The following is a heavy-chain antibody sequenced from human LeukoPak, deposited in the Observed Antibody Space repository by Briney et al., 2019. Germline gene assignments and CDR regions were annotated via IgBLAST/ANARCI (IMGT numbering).Heavy chain of an antibody. CDR2: IIPILGIA. CDR1: GGTFSSYA. D-gene: IGHD1-26*01. J-gene: IGHJ4*02. V-gene: IGHV1-69*04. Sequence: SVKVSCKASGGTFSSYAISWVRQAPGQGLEWMGRIIPILGIANYAQKFQGRVTITADKSTGTAYMELSSLRSEDTAVYYCARDGGVSGSYNDYWGQGTLVTVSS. CDR3: ARDGGVSGSYNDY.